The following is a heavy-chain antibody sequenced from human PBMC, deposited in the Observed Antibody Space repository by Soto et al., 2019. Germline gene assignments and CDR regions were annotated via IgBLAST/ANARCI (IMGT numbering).Heavy chain of an antibody. D-gene: IGHD2-15*01. Sequence: SVKLSCNASGGSFISYAIIWVRRAPGQGLEWMGGIIPIFGTANYAQKFQGRVTITADESTSTAYMELSSLRSEDTAVYYCARNLVVVDARWPWYFDLWGRGTLVTVSS. CDR1: GGSFISYA. CDR3: ARNLVVVDARWPWYFDL. V-gene: IGHV1-69*13. CDR2: IIPIFGTA. J-gene: IGHJ2*01.